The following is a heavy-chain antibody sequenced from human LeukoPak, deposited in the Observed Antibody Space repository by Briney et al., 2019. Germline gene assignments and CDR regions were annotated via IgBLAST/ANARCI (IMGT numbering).Heavy chain of an antibody. Sequence: SETLSLTCAVYGGSFSGYYWSWMRQPPGKGVEGIGEINHSGSTNYTPSLKSRVTISVDTSKNQFSLKLSSVTAADTAVYYCARESGSDGSGSSYFDYWGQGTLVTVSS. D-gene: IGHD3-10*01. J-gene: IGHJ4*02. CDR1: GGSFSGYY. CDR3: ARESGSDGSGSSYFDY. V-gene: IGHV4-34*01. CDR2: INHSGST.